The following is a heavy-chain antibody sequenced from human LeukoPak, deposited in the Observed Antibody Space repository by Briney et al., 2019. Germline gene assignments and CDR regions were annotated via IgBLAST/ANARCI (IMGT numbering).Heavy chain of an antibody. J-gene: IGHJ4*02. CDR3: AKDGYSSSWYYFDH. CDR2: ISSDGGTT. V-gene: IGHV3-64*04. D-gene: IGHD6-13*01. Sequence: GGSLRLSCSVSGFTIGAYAMHWVRQAPGKGLQYVSSISSDGGTTYYADSVKGRFTISRDNSKNTLYLQMNSLRAEDTAVYYCAKDGYSSSWYYFDHWGQGTLVTVSS. CDR1: GFTIGAYA.